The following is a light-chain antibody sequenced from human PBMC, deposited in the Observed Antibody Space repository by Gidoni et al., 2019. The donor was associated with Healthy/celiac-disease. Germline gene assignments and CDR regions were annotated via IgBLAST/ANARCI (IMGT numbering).Light chain of an antibody. Sequence: SYELTQPPSGSVSPGQTASITCSGDQLGDKYACWYQQKPGQSPVLVIYQDSKRPSGNPERFTGSNSGNAATLTISGTQAMDEADYYCQAWDSSTVVFGGGTKLTVL. J-gene: IGLJ2*01. V-gene: IGLV3-1*01. CDR2: QDS. CDR3: QAWDSSTVV. CDR1: QLGDKY.